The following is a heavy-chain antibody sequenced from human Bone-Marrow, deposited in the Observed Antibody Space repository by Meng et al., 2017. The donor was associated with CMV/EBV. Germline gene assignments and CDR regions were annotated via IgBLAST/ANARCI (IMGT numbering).Heavy chain of an antibody. J-gene: IGHJ3*02. CDR3: ARVTARDAFDI. CDR2: IGTAGDT. V-gene: IGHV3-13*01. Sequence: GGSLRLSCAASGFTFSDYYMSWIRQAPGKGLEWVSAIGTAGDTYYPGSVKGRFTISRENAKNSLYLQMNSLRAGDTAVYYCARVTARDAFDIWGQGTMVTVS. CDR1: GFTFSDYY. D-gene: IGHD5-18*01.